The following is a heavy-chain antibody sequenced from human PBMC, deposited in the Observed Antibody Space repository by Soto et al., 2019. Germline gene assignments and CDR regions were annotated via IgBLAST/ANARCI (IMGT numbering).Heavy chain of an antibody. J-gene: IGHJ5*02. CDR1: GYTFTGYY. CDR2: INPNSGGT. Sequence: ASVKVSCKXSGYTFTGYYMHWVRQAPGQGLEWMGWINPNSGGTNYAQKFQGRVTMTRDTSISTAYMELSRLRSDDTAVYYCAGHNWNYGGTWFDPWGQGTLVTVSS. D-gene: IGHD1-7*01. V-gene: IGHV1-2*02. CDR3: AGHNWNYGGTWFDP.